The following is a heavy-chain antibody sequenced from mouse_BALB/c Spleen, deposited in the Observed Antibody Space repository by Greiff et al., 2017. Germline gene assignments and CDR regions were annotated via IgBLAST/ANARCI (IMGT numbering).Heavy chain of an antibody. D-gene: IGHD3-1*01. Sequence: EVKLMESGGGLVKPGGSLKLSCAASGFTFSDYYMYWVRQTPEKRLEWVATISDGGSYTYYPDSVKGRFTISRDNAKNNLYLQMSSLKSEDTAMYYCARAGSGYDYWGQGTTLTVSS. V-gene: IGHV5-4*02. CDR3: ARAGSGYDY. J-gene: IGHJ2*01. CDR2: ISDGGSYT. CDR1: GFTFSDYY.